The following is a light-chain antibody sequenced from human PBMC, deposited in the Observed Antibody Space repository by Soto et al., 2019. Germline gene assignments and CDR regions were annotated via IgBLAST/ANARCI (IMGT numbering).Light chain of an antibody. J-gene: IGLJ1*01. CDR2: EVS. Sequence: QSVLTQPASVSGSPGQSITISCSGTSSDVGSYNFVSWYQQHPGDAPKLMIYEVSRRPSGVSTRFSGSKSGNTASLTISGLQAEDEADYCCSSSTSSTYVFGSGTKVTVL. V-gene: IGLV2-14*01. CDR1: SSDVGSYNF. CDR3: SSSTSSTYV.